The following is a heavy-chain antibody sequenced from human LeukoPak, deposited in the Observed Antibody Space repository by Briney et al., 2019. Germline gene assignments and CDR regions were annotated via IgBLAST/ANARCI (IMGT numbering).Heavy chain of an antibody. CDR3: ARISDLAYCGGDCYSYYFDY. CDR1: GGTFSSYA. V-gene: IGHV1-69*05. Sequence: SVKVSCKASGGTFSSYAISWVRQAPGQGLEWMGRIIPIFGTANYAQKFQGRVTITTDESTSTAYMELSSLRSEDTAVYYCARISDLAYCGGDCYSYYFDYWGQGTLVTVSS. D-gene: IGHD2-21*01. CDR2: IIPIFGTA. J-gene: IGHJ4*02.